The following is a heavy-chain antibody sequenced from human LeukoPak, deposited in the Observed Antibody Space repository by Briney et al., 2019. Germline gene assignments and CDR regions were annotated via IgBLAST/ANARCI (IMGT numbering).Heavy chain of an antibody. J-gene: IGHJ4*02. V-gene: IGHV4-31*03. Sequence: PSETLSLTCTVSGGSISSGGYYWGWIRQHPGKGLEWIVYIYYSGSTYYNPSLKSRVTISVDTSKNQFSLKLSSVTAADTAVYYCARWGTMVRGVRGYYFDYWGQGTLVTVSS. D-gene: IGHD3-10*01. CDR3: ARWGTMVRGVRGYYFDY. CDR2: IYYSGST. CDR1: GGSISSGGYY.